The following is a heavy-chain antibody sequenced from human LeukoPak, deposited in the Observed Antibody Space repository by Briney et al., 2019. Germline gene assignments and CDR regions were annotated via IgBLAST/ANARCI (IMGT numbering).Heavy chain of an antibody. CDR1: GYSFTSYW. Sequence: GESLKISCKGSGYSFTSYWIGWVRQMPGKGLEWMGIIYPGDSDTRYSPSFQGQVTISADKSVSTAYLQWSSLKASDTAMYYCARPHYGSGRDRYGMDVWGQGTTVTVSS. D-gene: IGHD3-10*01. V-gene: IGHV5-51*01. CDR2: IYPGDSDT. CDR3: ARPHYGSGRDRYGMDV. J-gene: IGHJ6*02.